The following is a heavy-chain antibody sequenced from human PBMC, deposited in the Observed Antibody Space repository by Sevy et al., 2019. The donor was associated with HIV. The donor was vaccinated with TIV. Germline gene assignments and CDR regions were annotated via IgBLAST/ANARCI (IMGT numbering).Heavy chain of an antibody. CDR2: ISGSGGST. V-gene: IGHV3-23*01. Sequence: WGSLRLSCAASGFTFSSYAMSWVRQAPGKGLEWVSAISGSGGSTYYADSVKGRFTISRDNSKNTLYLQMNSLRAEDTATSYCAKDSGSYLYDAFDIWGQGTMVTVSS. D-gene: IGHD1-26*01. J-gene: IGHJ3*02. CDR3: AKDSGSYLYDAFDI. CDR1: GFTFSSYA.